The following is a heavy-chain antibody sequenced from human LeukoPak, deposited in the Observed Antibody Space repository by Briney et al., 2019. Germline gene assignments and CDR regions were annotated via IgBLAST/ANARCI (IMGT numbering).Heavy chain of an antibody. D-gene: IGHD3-10*01. J-gene: IGHJ4*02. V-gene: IGHV4-61*02. CDR3: ARGIIRDGSGSYR. CDR1: GGSISSGSYY. CDR2: IYTSGST. Sequence: SQTLSLTCTGSGGSISSGSYYWSWLRQPAGKGLEWIGRIYTSGSTNYHPSLKSRVTMSVDTSKNQFSLKLSSVTAADTAVYCCARGIIRDGSGSYRWGEGTLVTVPS.